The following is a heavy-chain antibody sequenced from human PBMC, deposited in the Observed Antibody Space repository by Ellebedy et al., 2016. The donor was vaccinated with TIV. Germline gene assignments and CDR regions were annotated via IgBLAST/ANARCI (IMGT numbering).Heavy chain of an antibody. CDR2: INADGSSI. CDR1: GFTFGSFA. D-gene: IGHD3-22*01. Sequence: GGSLRLSCAASGFTFGSFAMHWVRQPPGKGLEWLSVINADGSSISQADSVKGRFTITRDNSKNTLYAQMNRLTTEDTAVYYCAKGSSSGFSYDRLGFEYWGQGTVVTVSS. V-gene: IGHV3-23*01. J-gene: IGHJ4*02. CDR3: AKGSSSGFSYDRLGFEY.